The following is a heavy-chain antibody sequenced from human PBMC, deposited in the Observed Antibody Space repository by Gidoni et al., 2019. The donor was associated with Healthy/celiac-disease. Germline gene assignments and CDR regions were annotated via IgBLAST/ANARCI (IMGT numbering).Heavy chain of an antibody. CDR3: AKGRYYYDSSGYYSD. CDR2: IADDGSNK. J-gene: IGHJ4*02. CDR1: GFTFLSYG. D-gene: IGHD3-22*01. Sequence: QVQLVESGGGVVQPGRSLRLSCAASGFTFLSYGMHWVRQAPGKGLEWVAVIADDGSNKYYADSVKGRFTISRDNSKNTLYLQMNSLRAEDTAVYYCAKGRYYYDSSGYYSDWGQGTLVTVSS. V-gene: IGHV3-30*18.